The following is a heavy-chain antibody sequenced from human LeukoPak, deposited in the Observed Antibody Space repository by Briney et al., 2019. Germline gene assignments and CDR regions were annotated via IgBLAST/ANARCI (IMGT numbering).Heavy chain of an antibody. V-gene: IGHV1-8*01. CDR1: GYTFTSYD. D-gene: IGHD3-10*01. Sequence: ASVKVSCKASGYTFTSYDINWVRQATGQGLEWMGWMNPNDGNTGYAQKFQGRVTMTRNTSISTAYMELSSLRSEDTAVYYCARFNGRGVSNDYWGQGTLVTVSA. CDR2: MNPNDGNT. CDR3: ARFNGRGVSNDY. J-gene: IGHJ4*02.